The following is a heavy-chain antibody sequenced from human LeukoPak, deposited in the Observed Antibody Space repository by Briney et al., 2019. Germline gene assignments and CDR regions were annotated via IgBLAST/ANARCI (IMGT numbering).Heavy chain of an antibody. V-gene: IGHV6-1*01. J-gene: IGHJ3*01. Sequence: SQTLSLTCVISGDSLFSNSTAGNWIRQSPSRGLEWLGRTYYRSKWYNDYAVSVKSRITINPDTSKNQFSLQLNSVTPEDTAVYYCARGGQGDGYSADEAFDFWGQGTMITVS. D-gene: IGHD5-24*01. CDR2: TYYRSKWYN. CDR3: ARGGQGDGYSADEAFDF. CDR1: GDSLFSNSTA.